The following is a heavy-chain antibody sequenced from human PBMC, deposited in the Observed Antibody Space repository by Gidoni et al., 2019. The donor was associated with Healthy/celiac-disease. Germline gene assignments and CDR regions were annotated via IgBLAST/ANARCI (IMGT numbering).Heavy chain of an antibody. CDR1: GFTFSSYA. D-gene: IGHD4-17*01. CDR2: ISYDGSNK. Sequence: QVQLVESGGGVVQPGRSLRLSCAASGFTFSSYARHWVRQAPGKGLEWVAVISYDGSNKYYADSVKGRFTISRDNSKNTLYLQMNSLRAEDTAVYYCAREGYGDHEYFQHWGQGTLVTVSS. CDR3: AREGYGDHEYFQH. V-gene: IGHV3-30-3*01. J-gene: IGHJ1*01.